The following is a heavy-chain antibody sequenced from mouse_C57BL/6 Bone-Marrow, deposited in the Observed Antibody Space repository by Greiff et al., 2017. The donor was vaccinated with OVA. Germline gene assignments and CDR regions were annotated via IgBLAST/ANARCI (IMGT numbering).Heavy chain of an antibody. Sequence: QVQLQQPGAELVMPGASVKLSCKASGYTFTSYWMHWVKQRPGQGLEWIGEIDPSGSYTNYNQKFKGKSTLTVDKSSSTAYMQLSSLTSEDSAVYYCAREGGFDEDAMDYWGQGTSVTVSS. CDR3: AREGGFDEDAMDY. V-gene: IGHV1-69*01. CDR1: GYTFTSYW. CDR2: IDPSGSYT. J-gene: IGHJ4*01.